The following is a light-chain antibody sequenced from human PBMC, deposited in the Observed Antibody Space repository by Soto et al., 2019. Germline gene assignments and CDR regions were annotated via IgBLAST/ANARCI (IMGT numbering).Light chain of an antibody. CDR3: QSYDSSLSVSYV. CDR1: SSNIGAGYD. Sequence: QSVLTQPPSVSGAPGQWVTISCTGSSSNIGAGYDVHWYQQLPGTAPKLLIYGNSNRPSGVPDRFSGSKSGTSASLAIAGLQAEDEADYYCQSYDSSLSVSYVFGTGTKLTLL. V-gene: IGLV1-40*01. CDR2: GNS. J-gene: IGLJ1*01.